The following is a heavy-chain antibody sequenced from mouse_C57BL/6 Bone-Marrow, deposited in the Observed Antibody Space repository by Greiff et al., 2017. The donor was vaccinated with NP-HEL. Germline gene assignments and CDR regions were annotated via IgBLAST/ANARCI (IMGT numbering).Heavy chain of an antibody. CDR1: GYAFSSYW. Sequence: VQLQQPGAELVKPGSSVKISCKASGYAFSSYWMNWVKQRPGKGLEWIGQIYPAAGDTNYNGKFKDKASLTVDKSSSTAYMQLRSLSSEDYAVYFCARGAYGDQGTLVTVTA. J-gene: IGHJ3*01. V-gene: IGHV1-80*01. CDR3: ARGAY. CDR2: IYPAAGDT.